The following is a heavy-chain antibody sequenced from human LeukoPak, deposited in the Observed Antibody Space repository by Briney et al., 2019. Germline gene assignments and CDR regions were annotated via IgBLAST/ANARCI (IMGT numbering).Heavy chain of an antibody. CDR3: ANWGGTESIGAIWDGRSDY. CDR1: GFLYGKYI. J-gene: IGHJ4*01. Sequence: GGSLRLSCTVSGFLYGKYIMTWARQGPGMGLEWVSSIGGGGDVTFYADSVKGRFRTTRDDSRNTLYLQMNNLRAEDTGVYYCANWGGTESIGAIWDGRSDYCGHGTQVTVSS. D-gene: IGHD3-16*01. CDR2: IGGGGDVT. V-gene: IGHV3-23*01.